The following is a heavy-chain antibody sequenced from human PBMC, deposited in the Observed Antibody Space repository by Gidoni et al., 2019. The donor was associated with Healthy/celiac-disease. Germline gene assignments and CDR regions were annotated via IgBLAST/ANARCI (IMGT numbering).Heavy chain of an antibody. V-gene: IGHV3-23*01. D-gene: IGHD3-3*01. CDR3: AKVKGQYYDFWSGFYGMDV. CDR2: ISGSGGST. Sequence: EVQLLESGGGLVQPGGSLRLSCAASGFTFSSYAMSWVRQAPGKGLEWVSAISGSGGSTYYADSVKGRFTISRDNSKNTLYLQMNSLRAEDTAVYYCAKVKGQYYDFWSGFYGMDVWGQGTTVTVSS. CDR1: GFTFSSYA. J-gene: IGHJ6*02.